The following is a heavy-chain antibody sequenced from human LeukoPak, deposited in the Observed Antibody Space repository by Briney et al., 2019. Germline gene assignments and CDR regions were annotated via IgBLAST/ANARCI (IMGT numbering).Heavy chain of an antibody. CDR1: GGSISSAGDS. D-gene: IGHD2-2*01. Sequence: PSQTPSLTCAISGGSISSAGDSWRLLRQPLWTGLVWIGYSYCSGSTYYNPSLKSRVTISVDRSKNQFSLKLSSVTAADTAVYYCARVHQIPSDYGMDVWGQGTTVTVSS. CDR2: SYCSGST. CDR3: ARVHQIPSDYGMDV. J-gene: IGHJ6*02. V-gene: IGHV4-30-2*01.